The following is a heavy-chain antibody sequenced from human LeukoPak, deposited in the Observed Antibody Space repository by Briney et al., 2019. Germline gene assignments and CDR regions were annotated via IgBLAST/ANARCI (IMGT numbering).Heavy chain of an antibody. Sequence: PGRSLRLSCAASGFTFSSYGMHWVRQAPGKGLEWVAVIWYDGSNKYYADSVKGRFTISRDTSKNTLYLQMNSLRAEDTAVYYCARDVDYYDSSGIDYWGQGTLVTVSS. CDR3: ARDVDYYDSSGIDY. CDR1: GFTFSSYG. CDR2: IWYDGSNK. J-gene: IGHJ4*02. D-gene: IGHD3-22*01. V-gene: IGHV3-33*01.